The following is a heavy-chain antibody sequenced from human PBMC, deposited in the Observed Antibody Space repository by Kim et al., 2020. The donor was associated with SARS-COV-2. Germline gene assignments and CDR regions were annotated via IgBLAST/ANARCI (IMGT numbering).Heavy chain of an antibody. CDR3: ARDGREDTAMVSDY. V-gene: IGHV3-21*01. D-gene: IGHD5-18*01. Sequence: DSVNGRFTIYRDNAKNSLYLQMNSLGAEETAVYYCARDGREDTAMVSDYWGQGSLVTVSS. J-gene: IGHJ4*02.